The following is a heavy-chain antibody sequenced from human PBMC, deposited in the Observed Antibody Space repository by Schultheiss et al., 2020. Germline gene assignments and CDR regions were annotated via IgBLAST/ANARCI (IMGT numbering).Heavy chain of an antibody. CDR2: IYTSGST. D-gene: IGHD1-14*01. Sequence: SETLSLTCTVSGGSISSYYWSWIRQPAGKGLEWIGRIYTSGSTNYNPSIKSRVTISVDTSKNQFSLKLSSVTAADTAVYYCARYTPHRTSDSWGQGTLVTVSS. CDR1: GGSISSYY. CDR3: ARYTPHRTSDS. J-gene: IGHJ4*02. V-gene: IGHV4-4*07.